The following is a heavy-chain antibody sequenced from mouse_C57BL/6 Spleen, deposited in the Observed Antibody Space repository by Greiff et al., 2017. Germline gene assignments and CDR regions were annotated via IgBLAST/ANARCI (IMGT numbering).Heavy chain of an antibody. CDR1: GYTFTSYW. CDR2: IYPSDSET. D-gene: IGHD1-1*01. V-gene: IGHV1-61*01. Sequence: QVQLQQPGAELVRPGSSVKLSCKASGYTFTSYWMDWVKQRPGQGLEWIGNIYPSDSETHYNQKFKDKATLTVDKSSSTAYMQLSSLTSEDSAVDYCASLLYYYGSMDYFDDWGQGTTLTVSS. CDR3: ASLLYYYGSMDYFDD. J-gene: IGHJ2*01.